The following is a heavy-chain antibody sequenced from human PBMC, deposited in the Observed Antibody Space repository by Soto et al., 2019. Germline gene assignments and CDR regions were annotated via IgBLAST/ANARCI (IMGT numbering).Heavy chain of an antibody. CDR2: ISYDGSNK. CDR3: ASQGVYSGSRLGGYYFDY. J-gene: IGHJ4*02. D-gene: IGHD5-12*01. V-gene: IGHV3-30*03. CDR1: GFTFSSYG. Sequence: GGSLRLSCAASGFTFSSYGMHWVRQAPGKGLEWVAVISYDGSNKYYADSVKGRFTISRDNSKNTLYLQMNSLRAEDTVVYYCASQGVYSGSRLGGYYFDYWGQGTLVTVSS.